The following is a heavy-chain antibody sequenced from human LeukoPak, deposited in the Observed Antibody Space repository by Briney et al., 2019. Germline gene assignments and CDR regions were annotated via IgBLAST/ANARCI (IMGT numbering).Heavy chain of an antibody. J-gene: IGHJ2*01. CDR1: GYSFTSYW. CDR2: IYPGDSDA. Sequence: GESLKISCKGSGYSFTSYWIGWVRQMPGKGLEWMGIIYPGDSDARYSPSFQGQVTISADKSISTAYLQWTSLKASDTAIYYCARSPRKYWYFDLWGRGNLVTVSS. CDR3: ARSPRKYWYFDL. V-gene: IGHV5-51*01.